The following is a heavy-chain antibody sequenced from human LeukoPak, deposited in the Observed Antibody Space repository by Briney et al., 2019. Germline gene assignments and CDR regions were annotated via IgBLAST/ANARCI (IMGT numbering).Heavy chain of an antibody. V-gene: IGHV3-23*01. CDR1: GFTFSSYA. CDR2: ISGSGGST. Sequence: GGSLRLSCAASGFTFSSYAMSWVRQAPGKGLEWVSAISGSGGSTYYADSVKGRFTISRDNSKNTLYLQMNSLRAEDTAVYYCAKFPEYYGSGSYPFDYWGQGTLVTVPS. CDR3: AKFPEYYGSGSYPFDY. D-gene: IGHD3-10*01. J-gene: IGHJ4*02.